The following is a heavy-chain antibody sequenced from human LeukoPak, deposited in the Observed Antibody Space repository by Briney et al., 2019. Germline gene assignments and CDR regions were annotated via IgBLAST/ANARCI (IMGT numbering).Heavy chain of an antibody. CDR1: GGTFSSYA. D-gene: IGHD6-6*01. J-gene: IGHJ6*03. CDR3: ARGSRARPAPYYYYYYMDV. CDR2: IIPICGTA. Sequence: ASVTVSFKASGGTFSSYAISWVRQAPGQGLEWMGGIIPICGTANYARTLQGSVTLTTDESTSPAYMELSSLRSEDTAVYYCARGSRARPAPYYYYYYMDVWGKGTTVTVSS. V-gene: IGHV1-69*05.